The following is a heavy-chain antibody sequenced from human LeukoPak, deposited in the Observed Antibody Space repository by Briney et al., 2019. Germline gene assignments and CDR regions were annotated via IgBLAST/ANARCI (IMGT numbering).Heavy chain of an antibody. CDR3: ARFGGYDILTGYYRNAFDI. CDR2: IYFTGTT. J-gene: IGHJ3*02. D-gene: IGHD3-9*01. CDR1: GGSISDFY. Sequence: PSETLSLTCTVSGGSISDFYWSWIRQPPGKGLEWIGYIYFTGTTNYNPSLKSRVTVSVDTSKNQFSLKLSSVTAADTAVYYCARFGGYDILTGYYRNAFDIWGQGTMVTVSS. V-gene: IGHV4-59*12.